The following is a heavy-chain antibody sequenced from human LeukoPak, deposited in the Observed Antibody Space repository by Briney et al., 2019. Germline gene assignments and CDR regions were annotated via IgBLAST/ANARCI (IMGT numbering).Heavy chain of an antibody. J-gene: IGHJ5*02. V-gene: IGHV4-30-4*07. Sequence: PSETLSLTCAVSDVSISNGAYCWSWVRQPPGKGLEWIGYIYNSGTTYYNPSLKSRVTISVDTSKNQFSLKLSSVTAADTAVYYCARAREYYDSSGYSWRPLYNWFDPWGQGTLVTVSS. CDR2: IYNSGTT. D-gene: IGHD3-22*01. CDR1: DVSISNGAYC. CDR3: ARAREYYDSSGYSWRPLYNWFDP.